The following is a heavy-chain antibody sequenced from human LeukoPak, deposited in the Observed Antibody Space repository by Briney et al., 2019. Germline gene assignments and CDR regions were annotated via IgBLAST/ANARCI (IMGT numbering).Heavy chain of an antibody. CDR3: AKDQEAVAGSSNWFDP. Sequence: TGGSLRLSCAASGFTFSSYAMSWVRQAPGKGLVWVSAISGSGGSTYYADSVKGRFTISRDNSKNTLYLQMNSLRAEDTAVYYCAKDQEAVAGSSNWFDPWGQGTLVTVSS. CDR1: GFTFSSYA. V-gene: IGHV3-23*01. J-gene: IGHJ5*02. D-gene: IGHD6-19*01. CDR2: ISGSGGST.